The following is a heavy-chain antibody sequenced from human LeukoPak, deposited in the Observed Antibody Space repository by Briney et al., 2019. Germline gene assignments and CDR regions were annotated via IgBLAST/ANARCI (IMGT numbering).Heavy chain of an antibody. J-gene: IGHJ4*02. CDR3: AKDYGRSGYDLGY. V-gene: IGHV3-9*01. CDR2: ISWNSGSI. CDR1: GFTFDDYA. Sequence: AGGSLRLSCAASGFTFDDYAMHWVRQAPGKGLEWVSGISWNSGSIGYADSVKGRFTISRDNAKNSLYLQMNSLRAEDTALYYCAKDYGRSGYDLGYWGQGALVTVSS. D-gene: IGHD5-12*01.